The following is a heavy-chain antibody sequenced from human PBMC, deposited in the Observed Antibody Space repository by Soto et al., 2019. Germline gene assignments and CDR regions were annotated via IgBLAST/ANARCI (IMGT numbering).Heavy chain of an antibody. V-gene: IGHV4-4*07. CDR3: ARSGGSFNFDY. J-gene: IGHJ4*02. D-gene: IGHD1-26*01. CDR2: IQGSGNT. Sequence: PSETLSLTCSVSGGSISSYYCSWIRQPAGKGLEWIGRIQGSGNTNYNPSLKSRVTMSGDTSKNQFSLKLSSVTAADTAVYYCARSGGSFNFDYWGQGTLVTVSS. CDR1: GGSISSYY.